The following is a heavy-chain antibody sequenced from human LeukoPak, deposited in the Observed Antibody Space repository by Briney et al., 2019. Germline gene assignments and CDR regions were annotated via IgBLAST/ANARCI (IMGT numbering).Heavy chain of an antibody. CDR2: ISAYNGNT. CDR1: GYTFTSYG. J-gene: IGHJ4*02. CDR3: ARDPGGSGSYHAYHYFDY. D-gene: IGHD3-10*01. V-gene: IGHV1-18*01. Sequence: ASVKVSCKASGYTFTSYGISWVRQAPGQGLEWMGWISAYNGNTNYAQKLQGRVTMTTDTSTSTAYMELRSLRSDDTAVYYCARDPGGSGSYHAYHYFDYWGQGTLVTVSS.